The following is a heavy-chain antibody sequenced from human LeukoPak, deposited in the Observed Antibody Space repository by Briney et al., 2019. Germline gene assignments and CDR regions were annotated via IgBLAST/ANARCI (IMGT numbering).Heavy chain of an antibody. CDR3: ARENMVRGVFYYFDY. Sequence: YPGGSLRLSCAASGFTLSTYAMSWVRQTPGKGLEWVAATSSSDAGTYHADSVRGRFTISRDNSKNTLYLQMNSLRAEDTAVYYCARENMVRGVFYYFDYWGQGTLVTVSS. CDR1: GFTLSTYA. D-gene: IGHD3-10*01. J-gene: IGHJ4*02. CDR2: TSSSDAGT. V-gene: IGHV3-23*01.